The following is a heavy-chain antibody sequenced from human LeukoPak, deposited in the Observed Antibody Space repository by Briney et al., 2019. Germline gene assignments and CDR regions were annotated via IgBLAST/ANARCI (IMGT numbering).Heavy chain of an antibody. Sequence: SETLSLTCAVYGGPFSGYYWSWIRQPPGKGLEWIGEINHSGSTNYNPSLKSRVTISVDTSKNQFSLKLSSVTAADTAVYYCARGPSIADPSPQMDVWGKGTTVTVSS. J-gene: IGHJ6*04. CDR3: ARGPSIADPSPQMDV. CDR2: INHSGST. CDR1: GGPFSGYY. V-gene: IGHV4-34*01. D-gene: IGHD6-6*01.